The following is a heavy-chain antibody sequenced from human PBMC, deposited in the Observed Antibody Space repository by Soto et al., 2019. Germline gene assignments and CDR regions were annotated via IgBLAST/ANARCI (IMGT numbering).Heavy chain of an antibody. CDR1: GFAFNTHC. D-gene: IGHD1-26*01. Sequence: GASLELSCTSSGFAFNTHCMHWVRQAPGKGLVWVSRIYFDGITTNYADSVKGRLTVSRDNAKNTVYLHVNTLRDEDTAVYYCARGGAMGVDYWGQGTLVTVSS. CDR2: IYFDGITT. CDR3: ARGGAMGVDY. V-gene: IGHV3-74*01. J-gene: IGHJ4*01.